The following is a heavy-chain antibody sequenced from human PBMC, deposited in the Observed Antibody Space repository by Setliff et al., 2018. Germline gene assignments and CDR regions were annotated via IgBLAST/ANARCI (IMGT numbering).Heavy chain of an antibody. CDR2: INTRTGNP. D-gene: IGHD6-13*01. J-gene: IGHJ5*02. Sequence: ASVKVSCKASGYTLTTYFMNWVRQAPGQGLEWMGYINTRTGNPMYAQGFTGRFVFSLDPSVSTAYLQISSLKAEDTALYYCATGSLVAAGTDPWGQGALVTVSS. V-gene: IGHV7-4-1*02. CDR3: ATGSLVAAGTDP. CDR1: GYTLTTYF.